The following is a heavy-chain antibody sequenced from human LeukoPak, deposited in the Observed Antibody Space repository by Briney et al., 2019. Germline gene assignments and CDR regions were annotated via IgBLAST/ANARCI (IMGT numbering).Heavy chain of an antibody. CDR3: AKDNCQGFCELVVAATLDY. V-gene: IGHV3-30*18. Sequence: GGSLRLSCAASGFTFSSYGMHWVRQAPGKGLEWVAVISYDGSNKYYADSVKGRFTISRDNSKNTLYLQVNSLRAGDTAVYYCAKDNCQGFCELVVAATLDYWGQGTLVTVSS. J-gene: IGHJ4*02. CDR2: ISYDGSNK. D-gene: IGHD2-15*01. CDR1: GFTFSSYG.